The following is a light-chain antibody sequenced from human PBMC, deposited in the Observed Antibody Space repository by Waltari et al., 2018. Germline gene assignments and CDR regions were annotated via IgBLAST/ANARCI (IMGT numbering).Light chain of an antibody. J-gene: IGKJ5*01. Sequence: EIVLTQSPGTVSLSPGERATLSCRASQTVNRRSLAWYQQKPGQAPRLLINAASSRVTGIPDRVSGSGSGTYFNITISKVEPEDSAVYYCQQYGGSPITFGQGTRLEIK. V-gene: IGKV3-20*01. CDR3: QQYGGSPIT. CDR1: QTVNRRS. CDR2: AAS.